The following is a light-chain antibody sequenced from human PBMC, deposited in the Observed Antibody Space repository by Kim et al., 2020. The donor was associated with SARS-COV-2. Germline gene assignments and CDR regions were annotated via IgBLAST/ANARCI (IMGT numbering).Light chain of an antibody. CDR3: QAWDSSPG. J-gene: IGLJ3*02. V-gene: IGLV3-1*01. CDR1: KLGDKY. CDR2: QDS. Sequence: SYELTQPPSVSVSPGQTASITCSGDKLGDKYACWYQQKPGQSPVLVIYQDSKRPSGIPERFSGSNSGNTATLTISGTQAMDEADYYCQAWDSSPGFGGVT.